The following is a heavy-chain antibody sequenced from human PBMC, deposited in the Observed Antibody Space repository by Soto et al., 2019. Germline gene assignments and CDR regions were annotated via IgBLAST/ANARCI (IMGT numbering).Heavy chain of an antibody. Sequence: SLRLSCAASGFTFSNAWMNWVRQAPGKGLEWVGRIKSKTDGGTTDYAAPVKGRFTISRDDSKNTLYLQMNSLKTEDTAVYYCTKHCSGGSCYYDDYYYGMDVWGQGTTVTVS. J-gene: IGHJ6*02. CDR2: IKSKTDGGTT. V-gene: IGHV3-15*07. CDR1: GFTFSNAW. CDR3: TKHCSGGSCYYDDYYYGMDV. D-gene: IGHD2-15*01.